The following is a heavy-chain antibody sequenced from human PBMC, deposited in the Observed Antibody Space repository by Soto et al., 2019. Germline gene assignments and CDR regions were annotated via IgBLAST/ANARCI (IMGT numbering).Heavy chain of an antibody. Sequence: QVQLVESGGGVVQPGRSLRLSCAASGFTFSSYGMHWVRQAPGKGLEWGAVISYDGSNKYYADSVKGRFTISRDNSKNTLSLQMNSLRAEDTAVYYCAKEYSSGWLYFFDYWGQGTLVTVSS. CDR2: ISYDGSNK. CDR1: GFTFSSYG. D-gene: IGHD6-19*01. J-gene: IGHJ4*02. V-gene: IGHV3-30*18. CDR3: AKEYSSGWLYFFDY.